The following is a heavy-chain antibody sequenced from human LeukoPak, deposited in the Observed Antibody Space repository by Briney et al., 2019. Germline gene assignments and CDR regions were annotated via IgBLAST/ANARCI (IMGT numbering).Heavy chain of an antibody. CDR3: ARVYSGSYYDYYYYYMDV. CDR1: GFTFSSYG. CDR2: ISYDGSNK. D-gene: IGHD1-26*01. Sequence: PGGSLRLSCAASGFTFSSYGMHWVRQAPGKGLEWVAVISYDGSNKYYADSVKGRFTISRDNSKNTLYLQMNSLRAEDTAVYYCARVYSGSYYDYYYYYMDVWGKGTTVTVSS. V-gene: IGHV3-30*03. J-gene: IGHJ6*03.